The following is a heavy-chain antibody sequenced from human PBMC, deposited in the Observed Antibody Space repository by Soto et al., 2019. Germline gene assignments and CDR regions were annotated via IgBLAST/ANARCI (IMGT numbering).Heavy chain of an antibody. CDR2: IYYSRST. J-gene: IGHJ5*01. CDR1: GGSISSGGYY. Sequence: QVQLQDSGPGLVKPSQTLSLTCSVSGGSISSGGYYWSWIRQHPEKGPEWIGYIYYSRSTNYNTSLKSRVIISVDTSSNLFSLALRSVTAADTAIYYCARHSASWQWFDYWGQGTLVTVYS. V-gene: IGHV4-31*03. D-gene: IGHD1-26*01. CDR3: ARHSASWQWFDY.